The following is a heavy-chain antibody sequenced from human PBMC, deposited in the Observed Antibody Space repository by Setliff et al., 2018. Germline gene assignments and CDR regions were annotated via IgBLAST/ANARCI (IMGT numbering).Heavy chain of an antibody. D-gene: IGHD2-15*01. CDR2: IYYSGST. CDR3: ARGDFDIVVVVAADHNWFDP. J-gene: IGHJ5*02. V-gene: IGHV4-39*07. CDR1: GGSISSSSYY. Sequence: SETLSLTCTVSGGSISSSSYYWGWIRQPPGKGLEWIGSIYYSGSTYYNPSPKSRVTISVDTSKNQFSLKLSSVTAADTAVYYCARGDFDIVVVVAADHNWFDPWGQGTLVTVSS.